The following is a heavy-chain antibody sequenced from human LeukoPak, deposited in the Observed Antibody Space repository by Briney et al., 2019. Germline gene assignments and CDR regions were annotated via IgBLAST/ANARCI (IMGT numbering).Heavy chain of an antibody. D-gene: IGHD3-10*01. J-gene: IGHJ5*02. CDR2: ISNSSSYI. V-gene: IGHV3-21*01. CDR1: GFTFSSYS. CDR3: ARDRRGSGSYSGNWFDP. Sequence: GGSLRLSCAASGFTFSSYSMNWVRQAPGKGLEWVSSISNSSSYIYYADSVKGRFTISRDNAKNTLYLEMNSLRAEDTAVYYCARDRRGSGSYSGNWFDPWGQGTLVTVSS.